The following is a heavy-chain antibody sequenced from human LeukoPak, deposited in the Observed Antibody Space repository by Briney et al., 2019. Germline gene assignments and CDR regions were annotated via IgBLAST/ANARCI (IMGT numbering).Heavy chain of an antibody. V-gene: IGHV3-30*02. Sequence: GGSLRLSCAASRFPFNNSGMHWARQAPGRGLEWVAFVRYDGSKKYYADSVQGRFTISRDNSKNTLYLQMNSLRAEDTAVYYCAKVILGGASNYGDYVSDAFDIWGQGTMVTVSS. J-gene: IGHJ3*02. D-gene: IGHD4-17*01. CDR2: VRYDGSKK. CDR3: AKVILGGASNYGDYVSDAFDI. CDR1: RFPFNNSG.